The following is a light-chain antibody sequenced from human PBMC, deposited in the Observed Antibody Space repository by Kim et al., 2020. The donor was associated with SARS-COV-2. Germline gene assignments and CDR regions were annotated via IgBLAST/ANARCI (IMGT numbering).Light chain of an antibody. Sequence: SFALGQTAAFTCGGDNIGSKNVHWYHQKPGPAPLLVIYRDNSRPAGIPERFSGSNSGNTATLTVTGAQAGDEGDFYCQVWNNDRVIFGGGTQLTVL. CDR1: NIGSKN. CDR3: QVWNNDRVI. J-gene: IGLJ2*01. CDR2: RDN. V-gene: IGLV3-9*01.